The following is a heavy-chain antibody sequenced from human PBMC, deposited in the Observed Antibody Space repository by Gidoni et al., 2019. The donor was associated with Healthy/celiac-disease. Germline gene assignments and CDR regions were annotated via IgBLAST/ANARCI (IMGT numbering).Heavy chain of an antibody. CDR2: IRSKANSYAT. D-gene: IGHD3-10*01. J-gene: IGHJ4*02. CDR1: GFTFSGSA. Sequence: EVQLVESGGGLVQPGGSLTLSCAASGFTFSGSAMHWVRQASGKGLEWVGRIRSKANSYATAYAASVKGRFTISRDDSKNTAYLQMNSLKTEDTAVYYCTTPRITMVQGVVGTWGQGTLVTVSS. V-gene: IGHV3-73*01. CDR3: TTPRITMVQGVVGT.